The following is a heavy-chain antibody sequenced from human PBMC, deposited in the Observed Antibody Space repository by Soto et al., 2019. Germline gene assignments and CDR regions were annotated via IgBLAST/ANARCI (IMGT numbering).Heavy chain of an antibody. Sequence: PSETLSLTCTVSGGSISPYYWSWIRQPPGKGLEWIGYVFYSGGTHYNPSLKSRVTLSVNTSKNQFSLNLSSVTAADTAVYYCARSETYHPAFAFWGQGTLVTVSS. CDR2: VFYSGGT. D-gene: IGHD2-21*01. J-gene: IGHJ4*02. CDR3: ARSETYHPAFAF. CDR1: GGSISPYY. V-gene: IGHV4-59*01.